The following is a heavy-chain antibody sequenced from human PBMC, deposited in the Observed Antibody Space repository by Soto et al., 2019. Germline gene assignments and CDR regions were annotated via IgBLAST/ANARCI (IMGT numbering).Heavy chain of an antibody. J-gene: IGHJ4*02. CDR2: MNPNSGNT. Sequence: ASVKVSCKASGYIFTSYDINWVRQATEQGLEWMGWMNPNSGNTGYPQKFQGRVTMTRNTSIRTAYMELSSLRAEDTAIYYCARDPYSGDDIDLDYWGQGTLVTVSS. CDR1: GYIFTSYD. V-gene: IGHV1-8*01. D-gene: IGHD5-12*01. CDR3: ARDPYSGDDIDLDY.